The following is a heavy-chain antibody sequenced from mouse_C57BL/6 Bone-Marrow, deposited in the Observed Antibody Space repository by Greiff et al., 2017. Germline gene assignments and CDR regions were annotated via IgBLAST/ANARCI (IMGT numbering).Heavy chain of an antibody. Sequence: VQRVESGPGLVQPSQSLSITCTVSGFSLTSYGVHWVRQSPGKGLEWLGVIWRGGSTDYNAAFMSRLSITTDNSKSQVFFKMNSLQADDTAIYYCAKNYYGPNWYFDVWGTGTTVTVSS. CDR3: AKNYYGPNWYFDV. CDR2: IWRGGST. J-gene: IGHJ1*03. V-gene: IGHV2-5*01. CDR1: GFSLTSYG. D-gene: IGHD1-1*01.